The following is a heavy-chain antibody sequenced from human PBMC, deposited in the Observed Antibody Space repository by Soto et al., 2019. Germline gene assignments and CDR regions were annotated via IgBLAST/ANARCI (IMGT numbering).Heavy chain of an antibody. CDR2: ITSSGSTI. CDR1: GFTFSDYY. CDR3: AREKTAMVTVDY. V-gene: IGHV3-11*01. D-gene: IGHD5-18*01. J-gene: IGHJ4*02. Sequence: QVQLVEPGGGLVKPGGSLRLSCAASGFTFSDYYMSWIRQAPGKGLEWVSYITSSGSTIYYADSVKGRFTISRDNAKNSLYLQMNSMRAEDTAVYYCAREKTAMVTVDYWGQGTLVTVSS.